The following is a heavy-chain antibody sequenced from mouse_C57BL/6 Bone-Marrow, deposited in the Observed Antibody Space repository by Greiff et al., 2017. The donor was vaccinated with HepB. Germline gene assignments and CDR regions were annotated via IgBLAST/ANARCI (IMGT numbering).Heavy chain of an antibody. CDR2: INYDGSST. J-gene: IGHJ4*01. CDR3: ARGDGYYGYAMDY. D-gene: IGHD2-3*01. Sequence: EVNVVESEGGLVQPGSSMKLSCTASGFTFSDYYMAWVRQVPEKGLEWVANINYDGSSTYYLDSLKSRFIISRDNAKNILYLQMSSLKSEDTATYYCARGDGYYGYAMDYWGQGTSVTVSS. V-gene: IGHV5-16*01. CDR1: GFTFSDYY.